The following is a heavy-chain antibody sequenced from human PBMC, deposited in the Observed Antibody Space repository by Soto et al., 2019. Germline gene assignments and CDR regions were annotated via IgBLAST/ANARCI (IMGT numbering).Heavy chain of an antibody. CDR2: INHSGST. CDR1: GGSFSGYY. D-gene: IGHD1-1*01. V-gene: IGHV4-34*01. CDR3: ARDVLERRPY. Sequence: SETLSLTCAVYGGSFSGYYWSWIRQPPGKGLEWIGEINHSGSTNYNPSLKSRVTISVDTSKNQFSLKLSSVTAADTAVYYCARDVLERRPYWGQGTLVTVSS. J-gene: IGHJ4*02.